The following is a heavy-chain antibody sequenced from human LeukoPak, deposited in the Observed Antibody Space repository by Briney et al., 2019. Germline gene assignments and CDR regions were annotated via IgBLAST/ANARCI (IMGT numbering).Heavy chain of an antibody. Sequence: NPSETLSLTCAVYGESFSGYYWSWIRQPPGKGLEWIGEINHSGSTNYNPSLKSRVTISVDTSKNEFSLKLSSVTAADTAVYYCARGRVPENYWGQGTLVTVSS. J-gene: IGHJ4*02. D-gene: IGHD2-2*01. CDR3: ARGRVPENY. CDR1: GESFSGYY. V-gene: IGHV4-34*01. CDR2: INHSGST.